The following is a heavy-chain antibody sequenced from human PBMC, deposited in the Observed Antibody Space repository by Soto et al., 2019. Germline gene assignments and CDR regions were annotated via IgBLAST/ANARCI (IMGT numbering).Heavy chain of an antibody. D-gene: IGHD1-26*01. V-gene: IGHV4-4*09. Sequence: SGTLSLTCTVSGGSISGYYWSWIRQPPGKGLEWIGYISNSGSTGYNPSLKTRLSMSVDRSKNQFTLRLTSVTAADTAVYFCATESGSTYCYFAHWGKGTQVTVSS. J-gene: IGHJ4*02. CDR2: ISNSGST. CDR1: GGSISGYY. CDR3: ATESGSTYCYFAH.